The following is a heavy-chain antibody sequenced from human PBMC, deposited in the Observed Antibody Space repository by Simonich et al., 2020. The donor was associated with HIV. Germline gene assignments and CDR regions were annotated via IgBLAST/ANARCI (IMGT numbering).Heavy chain of an antibody. J-gene: IGHJ4*02. CDR2: INHSGST. V-gene: IGHV4-34*01. D-gene: IGHD6-13*01. CDR1: GGSFSGYY. Sequence: QVQLQQWGAGLLKSSETLSLTCAVYGGSFSGYYWSCIRQPAGKGLEWIGEINHSGSTNYKSSLKRRVTISVDTSKNQFSLKLTSVTAADTAVYYCAREKGSSYDYWGQGTLVTVSS. CDR3: AREKGSSYDY.